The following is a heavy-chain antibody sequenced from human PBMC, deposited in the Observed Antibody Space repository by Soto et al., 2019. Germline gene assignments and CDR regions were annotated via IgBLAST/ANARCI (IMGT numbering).Heavy chain of an antibody. V-gene: IGHV4-30-4*01. Sequence: QVQLQESGPGLVKPSQTLSLTCTVSGGSISSGDYYWSWIRQPPGKGLEWIGYIYYSGSTYYNPSLKSRVTIAVDTSKNPFSLKLSSVTAADTAVYYCARVQLVLYYYGMDVWGQGTTVTVSS. CDR3: ARVQLVLYYYGMDV. J-gene: IGHJ6*02. CDR2: IYYSGST. CDR1: GGSISSGDYY. D-gene: IGHD6-13*01.